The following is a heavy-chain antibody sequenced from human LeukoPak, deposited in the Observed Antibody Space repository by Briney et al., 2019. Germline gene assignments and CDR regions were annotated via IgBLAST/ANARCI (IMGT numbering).Heavy chain of an antibody. Sequence: GGTLRLSCAASGFTFSSYGMSWVRQAPGKGLEWVANIKQDGSEKYYVDSVKGRFTISRDNAKNSLYLQMNSLRAEDTAVYYCAREALWELPTLDAFDIWGQGTMVTVSS. J-gene: IGHJ3*02. CDR1: GFTFSSYG. CDR3: AREALWELPTLDAFDI. D-gene: IGHD1-26*01. V-gene: IGHV3-7*01. CDR2: IKQDGSEK.